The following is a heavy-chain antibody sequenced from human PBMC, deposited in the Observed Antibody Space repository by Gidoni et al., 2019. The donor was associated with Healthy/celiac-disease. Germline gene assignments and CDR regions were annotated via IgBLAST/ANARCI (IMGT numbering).Heavy chain of an antibody. CDR1: GGSIRRGHYS. Sequence: QVQLQESGPVLVQPSQTLSLTCTVSGGSIRRGHYSWSWIRQTPGKGLEWIGYIYYSGSTYYKPSLKSGVTISVDKSKNQFSLKRSSVTAADTAVYYCATPSPGMATLRGGGRFAFDIWGQGTMVTVSS. CDR2: IYYSGST. J-gene: IGHJ3*02. CDR3: ATPSPGMATLRGGGRFAFDI. V-gene: IGHV4-30-4*01. D-gene: IGHD5-12*01.